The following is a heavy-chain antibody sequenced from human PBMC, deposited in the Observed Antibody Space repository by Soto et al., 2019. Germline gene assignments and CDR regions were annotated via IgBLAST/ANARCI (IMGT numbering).Heavy chain of an antibody. Sequence: SETLSLTCTVSGGSISSYYWSWIRQPPGKGLEWIGYIYYSGSTNYNPSLKSRVTISVDTSKNQFSLKLSSVTAADTAVYYCARRLDYYYYMDFWGKGTTVTSP. J-gene: IGHJ6*03. V-gene: IGHV4-59*08. CDR2: IYYSGST. CDR3: ARRLDYYYYMDF. CDR1: GGSISSYY.